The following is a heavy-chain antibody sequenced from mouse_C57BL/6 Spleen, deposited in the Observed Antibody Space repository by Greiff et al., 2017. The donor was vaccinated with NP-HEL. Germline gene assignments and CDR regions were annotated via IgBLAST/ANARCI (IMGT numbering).Heavy chain of an antibody. Sequence: VQLQQSGPELVKPGASVKISCKASGYTFTDYYMNWVKQSHGKSLEWIGDINPNNGGTSYNQKFKGKATLTVDKSSSTAYMELRSLTSEDSAVYYCARGVTGAFDYWGQGTTLTVSS. J-gene: IGHJ2*01. D-gene: IGHD2-2*01. CDR2: INPNNGGT. CDR3: ARGVTGAFDY. CDR1: GYTFTDYY. V-gene: IGHV1-26*01.